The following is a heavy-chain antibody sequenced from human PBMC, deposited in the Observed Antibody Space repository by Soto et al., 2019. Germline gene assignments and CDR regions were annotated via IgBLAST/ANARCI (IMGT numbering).Heavy chain of an antibody. CDR1: GGTFSTYT. V-gene: IGHV1-69*12. D-gene: IGHD2-15*01. Sequence: QVQLVQSGAEVKKPGSSVKVSCKASGGTFSTYTLYWVRQAPGQGLEWMGGISPGIDIRDYAEKFQGRVTITADESTSKVYMQLSTLISEDTAFYSCAGGMCFGGSCYLDVWGQGTLVTVSS. CDR3: AGGMCFGGSCYLDV. J-gene: IGHJ4*02. CDR2: ISPGIDIR.